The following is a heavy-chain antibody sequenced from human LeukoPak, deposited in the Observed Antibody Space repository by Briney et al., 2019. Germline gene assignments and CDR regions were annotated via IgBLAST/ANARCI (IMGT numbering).Heavy chain of an antibody. Sequence: PSETLSLTCTVSGGSISSYYWSWIRQPPGKGLEWIGYIYYSGSTNYNLSLKSRVTISVDTSKNQFSLKLSSVTAADTAVYYCARSSFLGDGYNFLLVYWGQGTLVTVSS. CDR2: IYYSGST. CDR1: GGSISSYY. D-gene: IGHD5-24*01. J-gene: IGHJ4*02. V-gene: IGHV4-59*08. CDR3: ARSSFLGDGYNFLLVY.